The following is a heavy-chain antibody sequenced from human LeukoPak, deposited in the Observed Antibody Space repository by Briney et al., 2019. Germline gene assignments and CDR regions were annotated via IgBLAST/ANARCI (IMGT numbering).Heavy chain of an antibody. CDR3: AREQYYYDSNGYDH. J-gene: IGHJ4*02. Sequence: GGSLRLSCAASGFTVSSNYMSWVRQAPGKGLEWVSVIYSGGSTYYADSVKGRFTISRDNSKNTLYLQMNSLGAEDTAVYYCAREQYYYDSNGYDHWGQGTLVTVSS. D-gene: IGHD3-22*01. CDR2: IYSGGST. CDR1: GFTVSSNY. V-gene: IGHV3-53*01.